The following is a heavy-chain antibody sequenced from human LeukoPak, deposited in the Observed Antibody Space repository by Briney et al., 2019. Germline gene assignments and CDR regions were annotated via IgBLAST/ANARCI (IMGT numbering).Heavy chain of an antibody. CDR1: GSRFTSYW. Sequence: GASLKISCKGSGSRFTSYWIGWGRQMPGKGLEWMGIIYPGDSDTRYSPSFQGQVTISADKSIITAYLQWSSLKASDTAMYYCARHGPYYGYVWGSYRPNWFDPWGEGTLVTVSS. J-gene: IGHJ5*02. V-gene: IGHV5-51*01. CDR2: IYPGDSDT. CDR3: ARHGPYYGYVWGSYRPNWFDP. D-gene: IGHD3-16*02.